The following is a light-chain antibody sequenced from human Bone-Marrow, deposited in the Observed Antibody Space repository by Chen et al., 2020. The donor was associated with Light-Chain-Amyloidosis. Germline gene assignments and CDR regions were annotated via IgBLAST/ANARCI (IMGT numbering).Light chain of an antibody. CDR3: QVWDRSSDRPV. J-gene: IGLJ3*02. V-gene: IGLV3-21*02. CDR2: DDS. Sequence: SYVLTQPSSVSVAPGQTATIACGGNNIGSTSVHWYQQTPGQAPLLVVYDDSDRPSGIPERFSGSNSGNTATPTISRVDAGDEADYYCQVWDRSSDRPVFGGGTKLTVL. CDR1: NIGSTS.